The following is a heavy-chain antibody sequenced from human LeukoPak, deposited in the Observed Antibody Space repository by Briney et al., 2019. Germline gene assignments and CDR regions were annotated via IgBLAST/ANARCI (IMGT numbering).Heavy chain of an antibody. CDR3: ARAFAGATTKGDWFDP. CDR2: INPNSGGT. D-gene: IGHD1-26*01. V-gene: IGHV1-2*02. CDR1: GYTFTGYY. J-gene: IGHJ5*02. Sequence: GASVKVSCKASGYTFTGYYMHWVRQAPGQGLEWMGWINPNSGGTNYAQKFQGRVTTTRDTSFITVYMELGRLRSDDSAVYYCARAFAGATTKGDWFDPWGQGTLVTVSS.